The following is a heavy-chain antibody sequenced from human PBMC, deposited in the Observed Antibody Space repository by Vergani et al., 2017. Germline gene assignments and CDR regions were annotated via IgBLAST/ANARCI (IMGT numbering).Heavy chain of an antibody. V-gene: IGHV3-66*01. Sequence: VQLVESGGGLVQPGGSLRLSCAASGFTVSSNYMSWVRQAPGKGLEWVSVIYSGGSTYYADSVKGRFTISRDNSKNTLYLQMNSLRAEDTAVYYCAREGLYDFADYGMDVWGQGTTVTVSS. D-gene: IGHD3/OR15-3a*01. J-gene: IGHJ6*02. CDR3: AREGLYDFADYGMDV. CDR2: IYSGGST. CDR1: GFTVSSNY.